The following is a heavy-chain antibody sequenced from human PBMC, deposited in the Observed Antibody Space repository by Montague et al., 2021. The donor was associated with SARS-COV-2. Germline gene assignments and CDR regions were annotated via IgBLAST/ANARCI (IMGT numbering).Heavy chain of an antibody. CDR2: FYYAGGT. J-gene: IGHJ4*02. CDR3: ARLYGSSFDY. D-gene: IGHD4-17*01. Sequence: SETLSLTCTVSGGSISSSDSYWGWLRQPTGKGLEYIGSFYYAGGTKYNPHLKSRVTISVDTSNDQFSLKMNSVTAADTAVYFCARLYGSSFDYWGQGTLVTVSS. CDR1: GGSISSSDSY. V-gene: IGHV4-39*01.